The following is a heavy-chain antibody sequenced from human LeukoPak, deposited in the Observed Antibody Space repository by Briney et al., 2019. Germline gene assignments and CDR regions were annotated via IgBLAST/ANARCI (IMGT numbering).Heavy chain of an antibody. CDR1: GFTFSDYY. CDR3: ARDLGYRLPYYGMDV. V-gene: IGHV3-30-3*01. J-gene: IGHJ6*02. Sequence: PGGSLRLSCAASGFTFSDYYMSWIRQAPGKGLEWVAVISYDGSNKYYADSVKGRFTISRDNSKNTLYLQMNSLRAEDTAVYYCARDLGYRLPYYGMDVWGQGTTVTVSS. CDR2: ISYDGSNK. D-gene: IGHD3-16*01.